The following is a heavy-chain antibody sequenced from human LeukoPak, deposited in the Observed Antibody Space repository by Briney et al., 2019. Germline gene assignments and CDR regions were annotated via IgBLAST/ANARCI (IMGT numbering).Heavy chain of an antibody. D-gene: IGHD6-6*01. Sequence: PGGSLRLSCAASGFSFSSYGMQWVRQAPGKGLEWVEVISYDGSNKYYADSVKGRFTISRDNSKNTLYLQMNSLRAEDTAVYYCAKSRSSEARAGSNYWGQGTLVTVSS. J-gene: IGHJ4*02. CDR3: AKSRSSEARAGSNY. CDR1: GFSFSSYG. CDR2: ISYDGSNK. V-gene: IGHV3-30*18.